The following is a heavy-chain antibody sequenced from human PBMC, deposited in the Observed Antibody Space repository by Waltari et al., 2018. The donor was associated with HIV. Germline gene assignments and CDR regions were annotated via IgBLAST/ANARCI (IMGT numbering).Heavy chain of an antibody. D-gene: IGHD3-22*01. J-gene: IGHJ4*02. CDR2: ISGSVSHT. CDR1: GVPFRSHA. Sequence: EVKLVQSGGGLVQPGGSLRLSCTASGVPFRSHALSWVGQTPGKGLQWVSTISGSVSHTYYADSAKGRFTISRDNSENTLFLQMTRLRVEDTARYFCAKDFDTSGLPYVVIDSWGQGTLVTVSS. CDR3: AKDFDTSGLPYVVIDS. V-gene: IGHV3-23*04.